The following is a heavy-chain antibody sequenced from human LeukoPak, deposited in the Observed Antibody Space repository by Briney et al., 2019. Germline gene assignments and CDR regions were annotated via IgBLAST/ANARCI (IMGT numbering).Heavy chain of an antibody. CDR1: GDSVSSNSVA. Sequence: SQTLSLTCAISGDSVSSNSVAWSWIRQSPSRGLEWLGRTYYRSNWSHDYAVSVKSRITINPDTSKNQFSLQLNSVTPEDTAVYYCAKSDCTSSSCYTIDYWGQGTLVTVSS. J-gene: IGHJ4*02. CDR3: AKSDCTSSSCYTIDY. V-gene: IGHV6-1*01. CDR2: TYYRSNWSH. D-gene: IGHD2-2*02.